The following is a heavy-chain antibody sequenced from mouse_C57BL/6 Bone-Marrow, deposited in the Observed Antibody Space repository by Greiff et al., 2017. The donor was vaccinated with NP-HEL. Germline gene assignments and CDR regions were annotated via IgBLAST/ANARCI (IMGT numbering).Heavy chain of an antibody. CDR1: GFSLTSYG. V-gene: IGHV2-5*01. CDR3: AKRGLDDYYAMDY. D-gene: IGHD3-3*01. J-gene: IGHJ4*01. Sequence: VQLQQSGPGLVQPSQSLSITCTVSGFSLTSYGVHWVRQSPGKGLEWLGVIWRGGSTDYNAAFMSRLSITKDNSKSQVFFKMNSLQADDTAIYYCAKRGLDDYYAMDYWGQGTSVTVSS. CDR2: IWRGGST.